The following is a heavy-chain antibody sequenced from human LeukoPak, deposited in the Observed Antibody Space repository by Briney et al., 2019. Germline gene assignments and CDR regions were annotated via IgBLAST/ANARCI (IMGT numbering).Heavy chain of an antibody. CDR2: IYYSGST. CDR1: GGSNSSSSYY. CDR3: ARDRLWFREPHGMDV. D-gene: IGHD3-10*01. J-gene: IGHJ6*02. Sequence: PSETLSLTCTVSGGSNSSSSYYWGWIRQPPGKGLEWIGSIYYSGSTYYNPSLKSRVTISVDTSKNQFSLKLSSVTAADTAVYYCARDRLWFREPHGMDVWGQGTTVTVSS. V-gene: IGHV4-39*07.